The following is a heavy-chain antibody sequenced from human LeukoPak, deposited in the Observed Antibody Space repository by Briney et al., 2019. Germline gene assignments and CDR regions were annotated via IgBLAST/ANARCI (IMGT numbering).Heavy chain of an antibody. D-gene: IGHD5-12*01. Sequence: GASVKVSCKASGFTFTTYDINWVRQAPGQGLEWMGWMNVNSGKTAYAHKFQGRVTMTRNTSITTAYMHLSSLESEDTAVYYCTRAAYSADDSWFDPWGQGTLVTVSS. CDR1: GFTFTTYD. CDR3: TRAAYSADDSWFDP. CDR2: MNVNSGKT. J-gene: IGHJ5*02. V-gene: IGHV1-8*01.